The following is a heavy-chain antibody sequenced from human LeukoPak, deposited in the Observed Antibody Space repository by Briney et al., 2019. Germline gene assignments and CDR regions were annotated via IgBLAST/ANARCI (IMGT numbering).Heavy chain of an antibody. J-gene: IGHJ4*02. V-gene: IGHV3-11*01. D-gene: IGHD1-14*01. CDR3: ERDLQGLHGPGDY. Sequence: PGGSLRLSCAASGFTLKDYCMSWIRQPPGKGLEWLSYIGAGGSPIYYADSVKDRFTISWDHARNSMYLQMNSLRAEGTALYYCERDLQGLHGPGDYWGQGTLVTVSS. CDR2: IGAGGSPI. CDR1: GFTLKDYC.